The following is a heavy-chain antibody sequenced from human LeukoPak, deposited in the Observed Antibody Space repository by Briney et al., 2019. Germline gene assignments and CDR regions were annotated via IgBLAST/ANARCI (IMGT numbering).Heavy chain of an antibody. J-gene: IGHJ4*02. CDR2: INPNNGGT. CDR1: GYTFTGYY. CDR3: LFYCSGGSATDY. Sequence: ASVKVSCKASGYTFTGYYMHWVRQAPGQGLEWMGRINPNNGGTNYAQKFQGRVTMTRDTSISTAYMELSRLRSDDTAVYYCLFYCSGGSATDYWGQGTLVTVSS. D-gene: IGHD2-15*01. V-gene: IGHV1-2*06.